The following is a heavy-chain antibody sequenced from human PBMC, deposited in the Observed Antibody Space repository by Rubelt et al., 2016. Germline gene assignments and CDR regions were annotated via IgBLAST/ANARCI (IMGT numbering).Heavy chain of an antibody. D-gene: IGHD6-19*01. J-gene: IGHJ5*02. Sequence: QVQLVQSGAEVKKPGSSVKVSCKASGGTFSSYAISWVRQAPGQGLEWMGRIIPILGIANYAQKFQGRVTISADKSTSTAYMELRSLRSDDTAVYYCARDLQWLGHPWGQGTLVTVSS. CDR2: IIPILGIA. V-gene: IGHV1-69*04. CDR1: GGTFSSYA. CDR3: ARDLQWLGHP.